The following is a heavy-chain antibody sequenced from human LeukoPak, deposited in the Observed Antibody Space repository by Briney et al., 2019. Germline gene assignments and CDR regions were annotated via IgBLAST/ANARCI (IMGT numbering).Heavy chain of an antibody. D-gene: IGHD5-18*01. V-gene: IGHV3-23*01. CDR1: GFTFSSYA. Sequence: GGSLRLPCAASGFTFSSYAMSWVRQAPGKGLEWVSAISGSGGSTYYADSVKGRFTISRDNSKNTLYLQMNSLRAEDTAVYYCARDVRSSSNTPIEADYWGQGTLVTVSS. CDR2: ISGSGGST. CDR3: ARDVRSSSNTPIEADY. J-gene: IGHJ4*02.